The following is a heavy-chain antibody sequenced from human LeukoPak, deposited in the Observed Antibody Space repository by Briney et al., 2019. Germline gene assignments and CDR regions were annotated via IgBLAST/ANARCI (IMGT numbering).Heavy chain of an antibody. J-gene: IGHJ4*02. D-gene: IGHD2-2*02. CDR3: AKDMRRYCSSTSCYTFDY. CDR2: ISWNSGSV. Sequence: GGSLRLSCAASGFTFDDYAMRWVRQAPGKGLEWVSGISWNSGSVGYADSVKGRFTISRDNAKNSLYLQMNSLRAEDTALYYCAKDMRRYCSSTSCYTFDYWGQGTLVTVSS. CDR1: GFTFDDYA. V-gene: IGHV3-9*01.